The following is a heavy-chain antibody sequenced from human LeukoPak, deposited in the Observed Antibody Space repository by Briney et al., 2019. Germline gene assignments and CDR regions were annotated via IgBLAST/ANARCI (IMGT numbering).Heavy chain of an antibody. Sequence: PGGSLGLSCAASGFIFSDYSMNWVRQALGKGLEWVASISSSSTYVYHADSVKGRFTISRDNAKNSLFLQMNSLRAEDTALYYCARGSNYYYYAMDVWGQGTTVTVSS. CDR3: ARGSNYYYYAMDV. V-gene: IGHV3-21*01. J-gene: IGHJ6*02. CDR1: GFIFSDYS. CDR2: ISSSSTYV.